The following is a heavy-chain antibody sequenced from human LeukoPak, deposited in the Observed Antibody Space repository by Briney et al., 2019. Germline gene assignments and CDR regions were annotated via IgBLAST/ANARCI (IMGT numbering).Heavy chain of an antibody. Sequence: GGSLRLSCAVSGITVSSSYMSWVRQAPGKGLEWVANIKQDGSEKYYVDSVKGRFTISRDNAKNSLYLQMNSLRAEDTAVYYCARDSAATGTWDYWGQGTLVTVSS. CDR1: GITVSSSY. D-gene: IGHD1-1*01. V-gene: IGHV3-7*04. J-gene: IGHJ4*02. CDR3: ARDSAATGTWDY. CDR2: IKQDGSEK.